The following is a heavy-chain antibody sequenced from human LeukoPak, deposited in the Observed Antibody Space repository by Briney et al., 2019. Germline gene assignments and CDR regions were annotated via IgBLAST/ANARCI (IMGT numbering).Heavy chain of an antibody. Sequence: GGSLRLSCAASGFTLSSSWMSWVRQAPGKGLEWVANIKRDGGEKHYVDSVKGRFTISRDNAKNSVYLQMDSLRAEDTAVYHCARDLVGPPQEAFDIWGQGTMVTVSS. CDR1: GFTLSSSW. CDR3: ARDLVGPPQEAFDI. D-gene: IGHD6-6*01. J-gene: IGHJ3*02. CDR2: IKRDGGEK. V-gene: IGHV3-7*01.